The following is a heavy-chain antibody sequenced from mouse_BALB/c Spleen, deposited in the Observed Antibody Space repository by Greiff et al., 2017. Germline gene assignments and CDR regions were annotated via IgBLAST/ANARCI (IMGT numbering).Heavy chain of an antibody. V-gene: IGHV5-4*02. CDR3: AREEVRHAMDY. CDR1: GFTFSDYY. J-gene: IGHJ4*01. D-gene: IGHD2-14*01. CDR2: ISDGGSYT. Sequence: DVMLVESGGGLVKPGGSLKLSCAASGFTFSDYYMYWVRQTPEKRLEWVATISDGGSYTYYPDSVKGRFTISRDNAKNNLYLQMSSLKSEDTAMYYCAREEVRHAMDYWGQGTSVTVSS.